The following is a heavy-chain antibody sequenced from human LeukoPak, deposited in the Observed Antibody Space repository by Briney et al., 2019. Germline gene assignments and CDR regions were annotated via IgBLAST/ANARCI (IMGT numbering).Heavy chain of an antibody. D-gene: IGHD4-17*01. V-gene: IGHV3-15*01. Sequence: GGSLRLSCAASGFTFTSYSMSWVRQAPGKGLEWVGRIKSKTDGGTTDYAAPVKGRFTISRDDSKNTLYLQMNSLKTEDTAVYYCTTYYGDYGPQGSDYWGQGTLVTVSS. CDR3: TTYYGDYGPQGSDY. CDR1: GFTFTSYS. CDR2: IKSKTDGGTT. J-gene: IGHJ4*02.